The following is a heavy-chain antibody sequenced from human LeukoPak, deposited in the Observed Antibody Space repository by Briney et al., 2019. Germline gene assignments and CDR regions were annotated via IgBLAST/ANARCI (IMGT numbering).Heavy chain of an antibody. CDR3: AKDQGSAKVYYFDY. CDR2: ISYSGGNT. D-gene: IGHD3-10*01. Sequence: GGSLRLSCAASGFTFSSYAMTWVRQAPGQGPEWVSVISYSGGNTYYADSVKGRFTVSRDNSKNTLYLQMNSLRAEDTAVYYCAKDQGSAKVYYFDYWGQGTLVTVSS. V-gene: IGHV3-23*01. J-gene: IGHJ4*02. CDR1: GFTFSSYA.